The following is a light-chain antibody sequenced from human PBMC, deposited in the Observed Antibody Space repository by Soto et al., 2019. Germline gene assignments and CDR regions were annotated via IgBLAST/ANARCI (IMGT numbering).Light chain of an antibody. Sequence: DIVMTQSPDSLAVSLGERATINCKSSESVLYSSNNKNYLSWYQQKPGQPPKLLIYWASTRESGVPERFSGSGSGTDFTLTISSLQAEDVAVYYCQQYYDTPRTFGQGTKLEIK. V-gene: IGKV4-1*01. CDR3: QQYYDTPRT. CDR2: WAS. CDR1: ESVLYSSNNKNY. J-gene: IGKJ2*02.